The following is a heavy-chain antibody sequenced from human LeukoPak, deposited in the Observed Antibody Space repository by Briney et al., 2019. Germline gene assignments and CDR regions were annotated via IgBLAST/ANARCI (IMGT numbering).Heavy chain of an antibody. CDR1: GGFINSNKW. CDR2: IYHSGST. V-gene: IGHV4-4*02. Sequence: SGTLSLTCAVSGGFINSNKWWSWVRQTPGKGLDWIGEIYHSGSTNYNPSLKSRVTISVDKSKNQFSLKLTSVTAADTAVYYCARGEQRIYYFDYWGQGTLVTVSS. D-gene: IGHD6-25*01. J-gene: IGHJ4*02. CDR3: ARGEQRIYYFDY.